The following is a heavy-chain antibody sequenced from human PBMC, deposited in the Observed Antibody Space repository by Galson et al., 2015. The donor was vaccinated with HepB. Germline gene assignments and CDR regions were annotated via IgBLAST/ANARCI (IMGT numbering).Heavy chain of an antibody. CDR2: IIPILGIA. CDR1: GGTFSSYA. CDR3: ARDLHAGATPKAFDY. J-gene: IGHJ4*02. D-gene: IGHD1-26*01. V-gene: IGHV1-69*04. Sequence: SVKVSCKASGGTFSSYAISWVRQAPGQGLEWMGRIIPILGIANYAQKFQGRVTITADKSTSTAYMELSSLRSEDTAVYYCARDLHAGATPKAFDYWGQGTLVTVSS.